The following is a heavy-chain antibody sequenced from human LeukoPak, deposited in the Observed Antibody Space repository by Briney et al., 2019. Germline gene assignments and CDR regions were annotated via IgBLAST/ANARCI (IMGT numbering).Heavy chain of an antibody. CDR3: ARWGSSSWYGTNYYGMDV. J-gene: IGHJ6*02. CDR1: GGSISSSNW. Sequence: SETLSLTCAVSGGSISSSNWWSWVRQPPGKGLEWIGEIYHSGSTNYNPSLKSRVTISVDKSKNQFSLKLSSVTAADTAVYYCARWGSSSWYGTNYYGMDVWGQGTTVTVS. CDR2: IYHSGST. V-gene: IGHV4-4*02. D-gene: IGHD6-13*01.